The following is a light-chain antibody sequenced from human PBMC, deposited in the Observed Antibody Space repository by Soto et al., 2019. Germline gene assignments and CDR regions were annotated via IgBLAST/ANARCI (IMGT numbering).Light chain of an antibody. CDR2: DDS. CDR1: VIGSIS. V-gene: IGLV3-21*02. CDR3: QLWDSSSDHVI. Sequence: SYELTQPPSVSVAPGQTASITCGGNVIGSISVHWYQQKPGQAPVLVVFDDSDRPSGIPERFSGSNSRNTATLTISRVEAGDESDYYCQLWDSSSDHVIFGGGTQLPVL. J-gene: IGLJ2*01.